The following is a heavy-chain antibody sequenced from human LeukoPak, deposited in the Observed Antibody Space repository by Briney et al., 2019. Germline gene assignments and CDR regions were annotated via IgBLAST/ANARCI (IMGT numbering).Heavy chain of an antibody. D-gene: IGHD2-2*01. CDR2: ICSSSSYI. J-gene: IGHJ6*02. Sequence: GGSLRLSCAASGFTFSSYSMNWVRQAPGKGLEWVSSICSSSSYIYYADSVKGRFTISRDNVKNSLYLQMNSLRAEDTAVYYCAREKRSNCSSTSCRHYYYYGMDVWGQGTTVTVSS. CDR1: GFTFSSYS. V-gene: IGHV3-21*01. CDR3: AREKRSNCSSTSCRHYYYYGMDV.